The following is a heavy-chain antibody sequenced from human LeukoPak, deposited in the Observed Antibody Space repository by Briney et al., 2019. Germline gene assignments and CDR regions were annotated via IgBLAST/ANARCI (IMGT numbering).Heavy chain of an antibody. D-gene: IGHD1-26*01. V-gene: IGHV1-69*13. Sequence: SVKVSCKASGGTFSSYAISWVRQAPGQGLEWMGGIIPIFGTANYAQKFQGRVTITADESTSTAYMELSSLRSEDTAVYYCARVVSGNENWFDPWGQGTLVTVSS. CDR3: ARVVSGNENWFDP. CDR2: IIPIFGTA. J-gene: IGHJ5*02. CDR1: GGTFSSYA.